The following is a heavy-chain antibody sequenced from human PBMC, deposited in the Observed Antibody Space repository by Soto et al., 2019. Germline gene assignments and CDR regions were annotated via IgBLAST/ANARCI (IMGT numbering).Heavy chain of an antibody. D-gene: IGHD1-26*01. V-gene: IGHV3-49*03. CDR3: ARDRNGWETRATYYDY. J-gene: IGHJ4*02. CDR1: GFTFGGYG. Sequence: SLRLSCSTSGFTFGGYGVSWFRQASGKGLEWIGFIRSKAYSRTAEYAASVRGRFIISRDDSEGIAYLQMNSLQNEDTGVYYCARDRNGWETRATYYDYWGPGTQVTVSS. CDR2: IRSKAYSRTA.